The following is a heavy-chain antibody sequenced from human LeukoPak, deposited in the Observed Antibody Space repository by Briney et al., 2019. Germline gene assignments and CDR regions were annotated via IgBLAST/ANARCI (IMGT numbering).Heavy chain of an antibody. CDR2: INPNSGGT. Sequence: ASVKVSCKASGYTFTGYYMHWVRQAPGQGLEWMGRINPNSGGTNYAQKFQGRVTITTDESTSTGYMELSSLGSEDTAVYYCARVTGPNSFYHYYMDVWGRGTTVTVSS. D-gene: IGHD7-27*01. CDR1: GYTFTGYY. V-gene: IGHV1-2*06. J-gene: IGHJ6*03. CDR3: ARVTGPNSFYHYYMDV.